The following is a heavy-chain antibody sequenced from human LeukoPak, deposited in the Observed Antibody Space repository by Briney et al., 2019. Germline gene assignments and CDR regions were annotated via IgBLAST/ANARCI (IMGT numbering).Heavy chain of an antibody. D-gene: IGHD3-10*01. CDR3: AKDLGYGSGSDYYYGMDV. V-gene: IGHV3-30*18. Sequence: GRSLRLSCAASGFTFSSYGMHWVRQAPGKGLEWGAVISYDGSNKYYADSVKGRFTISRDNSKNTLYLQMNSLRAEDTAVYYCAKDLGYGSGSDYYYGMDVWGQGTTVTVSS. CDR1: GFTFSSYG. J-gene: IGHJ6*02. CDR2: ISYDGSNK.